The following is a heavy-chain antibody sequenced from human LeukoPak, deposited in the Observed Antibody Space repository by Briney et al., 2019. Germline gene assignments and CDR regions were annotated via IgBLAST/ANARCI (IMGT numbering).Heavy chain of an antibody. Sequence: GESLKISCKGSGYSFTNYWIGWVRQMPGKGLEWMGIVYPGDSGTRYSPSFQGQVTISADKSISTAYLQWSSLKASDTAMYYCARHQRSSGWSFDYWGQGTLVTVSS. D-gene: IGHD6-19*01. V-gene: IGHV5-51*01. CDR1: GYSFTNYW. CDR3: ARHQRSSGWSFDY. J-gene: IGHJ4*02. CDR2: VYPGDSGT.